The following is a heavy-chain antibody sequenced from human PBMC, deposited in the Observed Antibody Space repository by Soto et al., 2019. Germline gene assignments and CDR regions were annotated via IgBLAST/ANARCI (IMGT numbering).Heavy chain of an antibody. V-gene: IGHV4-34*01. CDR1: GGSFSGYY. J-gene: IGHJ4*02. CDR2: INHSGDT. CDR3: ARGISIRVAPDKYSFDS. D-gene: IGHD6-19*01. Sequence: QVQLQQWGAGLLKPSETLSLTCAVYGGSFSGYYWSWIRQPPGKGLEWIGEINHSGDTNQNPSLKSRLSISVDTSKNQFSLELRSVTAADTAVYYCARGISIRVAPDKYSFDSWGQGTLVTVSS.